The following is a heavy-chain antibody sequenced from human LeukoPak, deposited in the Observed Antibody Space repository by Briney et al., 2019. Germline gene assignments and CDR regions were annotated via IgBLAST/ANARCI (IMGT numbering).Heavy chain of an antibody. CDR3: AREGDSSSWSSMDV. CDR2: IIAYNGNT. D-gene: IGHD6-13*01. V-gene: IGHV1-18*01. J-gene: IGHJ6*02. Sequence: GASVKVSCKASGYTFTSYGISWVRQAPGQGLEWMGWIIAYNGNTNYAQKLQGRVTMTTDTSTSTAYMELRRLRSDDTAVYYCAREGDSSSWSSMDVWGQGTTVTVSS. CDR1: GYTFTSYG.